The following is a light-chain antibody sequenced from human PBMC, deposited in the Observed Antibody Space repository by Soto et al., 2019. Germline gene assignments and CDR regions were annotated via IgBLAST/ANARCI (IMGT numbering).Light chain of an antibody. CDR3: QHYGNSPLT. CDR1: QRVSSSQ. J-gene: IGKJ5*01. Sequence: EIVLTQSPGTLSLSPGEGATLSCRAGQRVSSSQLAWYQQKPGQAPRLLVYGASSRATGIPERFSGSVSEPNFTLSISRLEPEDFAVYYCQHYGNSPLTFGQETRLEIK. V-gene: IGKV3-20*01. CDR2: GAS.